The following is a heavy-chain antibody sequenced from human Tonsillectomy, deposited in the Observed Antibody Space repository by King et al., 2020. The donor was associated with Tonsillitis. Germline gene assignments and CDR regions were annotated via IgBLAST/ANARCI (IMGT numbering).Heavy chain of an antibody. D-gene: IGHD3-3*01. CDR3: AIVCGVKGGVAIYYSEI. CDR1: GFTFSNYG. Sequence: VQLVESGGGVVQPGGSLRLSCAASGFTFSNYGMHWVRQAPGRGLEWVAFIRYDGSDEYYADSVKGRFTISRENSKNTLDLQMYRRRAEDTAVYYCAIVCGVKGGVAIYYSEIWGQGTLVTVSS. V-gene: IGHV3-30*02. J-gene: IGHJ4*02. CDR2: IRYDGSDE.